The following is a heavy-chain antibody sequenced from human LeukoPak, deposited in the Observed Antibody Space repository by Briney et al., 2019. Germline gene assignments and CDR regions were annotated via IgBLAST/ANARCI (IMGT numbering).Heavy chain of an antibody. CDR3: ARVDPKLWFGELTEYYFDY. CDR1: GYSFTSYW. D-gene: IGHD3-10*01. CDR2: IDPSDSYT. V-gene: IGHV5-10-1*01. J-gene: IGHJ4*02. Sequence: GESLKISCKGSGYSFTSYWISWVRQMPGKGLEWMGRIDPSDSYTNYSPSFQGHVTISADKSISTAYPQWSSLKASDTAMYYCARVDPKLWFGELTEYYFDYWGQGTLVTVSS.